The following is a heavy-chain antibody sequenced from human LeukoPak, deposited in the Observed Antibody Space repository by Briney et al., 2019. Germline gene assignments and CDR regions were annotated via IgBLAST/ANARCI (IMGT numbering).Heavy chain of an antibody. CDR3: ARVTPDHYYYYYMDV. J-gene: IGHJ6*03. D-gene: IGHD2-21*02. Sequence: SVKVSCKASGGTFSSYAISWVRQAPGQGLEWMGGIIPIFGTANYAQKFQGRVTITTDESTSTAYMELSSLRSEDTAVYYCARVTPDHYYYYYMDVWGKGTTVTVSS. CDR2: IIPIFGTA. V-gene: IGHV1-69*05. CDR1: GGTFSSYA.